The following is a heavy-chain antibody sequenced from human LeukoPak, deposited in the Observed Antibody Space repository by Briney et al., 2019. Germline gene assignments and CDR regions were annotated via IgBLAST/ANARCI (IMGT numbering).Heavy chain of an antibody. D-gene: IGHD1-7*01. Sequence: GGSLRLSCAASGFTFSDYYMSWIRQAPGKGLEWVAVISYDGSNKYYADSVKGRFTISRDNSKNTLYLQMNSLRAEDTAVYYCAKENWNYRTFDAFDIWGQGTMVTVSS. CDR2: ISYDGSNK. CDR1: GFTFSDYY. CDR3: AKENWNYRTFDAFDI. V-gene: IGHV3-30*18. J-gene: IGHJ3*02.